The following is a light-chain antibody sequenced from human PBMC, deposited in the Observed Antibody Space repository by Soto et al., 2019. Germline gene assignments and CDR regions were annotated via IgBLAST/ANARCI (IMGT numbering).Light chain of an antibody. CDR2: SNN. CDR1: SSNIGSNT. Sequence: QAVVTQPPSASGTPGLRVTISCSGSSSNIGSNTVNWYQQLPGTAPKLLIYSNNQRPSGVPDRFSGSKSGTSASLAISGLQSEDEADYYCAAWDDSLNGYVFGTGTKLTVL. V-gene: IGLV1-44*01. CDR3: AAWDDSLNGYV. J-gene: IGLJ1*01.